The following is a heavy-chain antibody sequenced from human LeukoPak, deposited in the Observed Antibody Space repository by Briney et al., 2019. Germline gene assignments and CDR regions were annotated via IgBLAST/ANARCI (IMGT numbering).Heavy chain of an antibody. J-gene: IGHJ4*02. CDR3: ARHPLTQGGSGIAGYFDY. V-gene: IGHV3-7*01. CDR2: INQDGREE. D-gene: IGHD3-10*01. Sequence: GGSLRLSCAASGFTFSSYWMNWVRQAPGKGLEWVANINQDGREEYYVDSVKGRFTISRDNAKNSLHLQMNSLRAEDTAVYYCARHPLTQGGSGIAGYFDYWGQGTLVTVSS. CDR1: GFTFSSYW.